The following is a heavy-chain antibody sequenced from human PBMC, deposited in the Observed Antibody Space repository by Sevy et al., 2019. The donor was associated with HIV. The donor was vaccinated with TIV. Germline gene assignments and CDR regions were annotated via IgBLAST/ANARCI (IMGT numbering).Heavy chain of an antibody. D-gene: IGHD4-17*01. J-gene: IGHJ5*02. V-gene: IGHV3-7*03. Sequence: GGSLRLSCAASGFTFSSYWMSWVRQAPGKGLEWVANIKQDGSEKYYVDSVKGRFTISRDNAKNSLYLQMNSLRAEDTAVYYCARDAGHGVYGFDPWGQGTLVTVSS. CDR1: GFTFSSYW. CDR3: ARDAGHGVYGFDP. CDR2: IKQDGSEK.